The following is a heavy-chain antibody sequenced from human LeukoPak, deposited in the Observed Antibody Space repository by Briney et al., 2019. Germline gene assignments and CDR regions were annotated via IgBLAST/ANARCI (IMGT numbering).Heavy chain of an antibody. CDR1: GYTFTTDY. Sequence: ASVKVSCKASGYTFTTDYIHWVRQAPGQGLEWMGIINPSGGSTTYAQKFQGRVIMTGDTSTSTAYMELRSLRSEDTAVYYCARARGSGSYYGHDYYYYYMDVWGQGTTVTVSS. D-gene: IGHD3-10*01. V-gene: IGHV1-46*01. CDR2: INPSGGST. CDR3: ARARGSGSYYGHDYYYYYMDV. J-gene: IGHJ6*03.